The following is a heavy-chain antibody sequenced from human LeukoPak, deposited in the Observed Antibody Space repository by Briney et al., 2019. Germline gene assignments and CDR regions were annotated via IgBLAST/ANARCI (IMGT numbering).Heavy chain of an antibody. CDR2: IKSKTDGGTT. J-gene: IGHJ4*02. Sequence: GGSLRLSCAASGFTFSTAWMSWVRQAPGKGLEWVCRIKSKTDGGTTDYAAFVKGRFTISRDDSKNTLYMQMNSLKTEDTAVYYCTTEYYGGYKYWGQGTLVTVSS. V-gene: IGHV3-15*01. D-gene: IGHD4-17*01. CDR3: TTEYYGGYKY. CDR1: GFTFSTAW.